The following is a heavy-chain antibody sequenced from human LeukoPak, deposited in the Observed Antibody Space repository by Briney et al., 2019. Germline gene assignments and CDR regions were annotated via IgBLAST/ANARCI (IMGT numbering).Heavy chain of an antibody. J-gene: IGHJ6*02. CDR2: ISGSGGST. CDR3: AKARGVIAHYYYYYGMDV. Sequence: QPGGSLRLSCAASGFTFSSYWMHWVRQAPGKGLEWVSAISGSGGSTYYADSVKGRFTISRDNSKNTLYLQMNSLRAEDTAVYYCAKARGVIAHYYYYYGMDVWGQGTTVTVSS. D-gene: IGHD3-16*02. CDR1: GFTFSSYW. V-gene: IGHV3-23*01.